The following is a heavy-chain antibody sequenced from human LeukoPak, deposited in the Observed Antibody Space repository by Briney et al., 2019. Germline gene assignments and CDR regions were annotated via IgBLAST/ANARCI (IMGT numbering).Heavy chain of an antibody. Sequence: SETLSLTCAVYGGSFGGYFWNWIRQPPGKGLEWIGEINHRGSTNYNPSLTSRVTISVDTSKNQFSLKLRSVTAADTAVYYCAKLRPLYSSGWPDIDYWGQGTLVTVSS. CDR2: INHRGST. CDR1: GGSFGGYF. J-gene: IGHJ4*02. V-gene: IGHV4-34*01. D-gene: IGHD6-19*01. CDR3: AKLRPLYSSGWPDIDY.